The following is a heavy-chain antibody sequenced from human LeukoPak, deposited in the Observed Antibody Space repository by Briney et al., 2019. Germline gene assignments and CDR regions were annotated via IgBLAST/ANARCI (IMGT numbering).Heavy chain of an antibody. CDR1: GGSISSGRYY. J-gene: IGHJ4*02. V-gene: IGHV4-39*01. CDR2: IYNTWST. Sequence: PSETLSLTCSVSGGSISSGRYYWAWLRQPPGKGLEWIGSIYNTWSTSYNPSLKSRVTMSVDTSKNQFSLRLSSVTAADTAVYYCARNITSVIPAGYFDYWGQGTLVTVSS. D-gene: IGHD2-2*01. CDR3: ARNITSVIPAGYFDY.